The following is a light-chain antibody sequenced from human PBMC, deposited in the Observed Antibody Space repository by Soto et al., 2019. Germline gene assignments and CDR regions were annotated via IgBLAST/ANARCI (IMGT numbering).Light chain of an antibody. CDR2: AAS. Sequence: EIVMAQSPATLSVSPGERATLSCRASQIVSSNLAWYQQKPGQAPRLLIYAASTRATGIPARFSGSGSGTEFTLTISSLQSEDFAVYYCQQYNNWPRTFGHGTKVDIK. V-gene: IGKV3-15*01. CDR1: QIVSSN. CDR3: QQYNNWPRT. J-gene: IGKJ1*01.